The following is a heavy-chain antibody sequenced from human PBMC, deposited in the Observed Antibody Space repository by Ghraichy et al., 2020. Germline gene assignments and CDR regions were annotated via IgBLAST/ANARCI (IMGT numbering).Heavy chain of an antibody. D-gene: IGHD4-11*01. V-gene: IGHV3-7*03. J-gene: IGHJ4*02. Sequence: ETLSLTCAVGGFTFSSYWMRWVRQVPGKGLECVASIKEDGDEEEYVDSVKGRFIISRDNRRNTLSLQMNSLRAEDTAVYYCAIGRQTYTYWGRGTLVTVSS. CDR1: GFTFSSYW. CDR2: IKEDGDEE. CDR3: AIGRQTYTY.